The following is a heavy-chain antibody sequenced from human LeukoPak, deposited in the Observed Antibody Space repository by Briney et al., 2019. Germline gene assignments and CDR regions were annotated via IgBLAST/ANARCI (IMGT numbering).Heavy chain of an antibody. CDR3: ARHRSGWLQSSFDY. Sequence: SETLSLTCSVSGGSISSSSSYWGWIRQPPGKGLEWIGSIYYSGSSFDNPALKSRVTISVDTSKNQFSLKPSSVTAADTAVYYCARHRSGWLQSSFDYWGQGTLVTVSS. CDR1: GGSISSSSSY. D-gene: IGHD5-24*01. CDR2: IYYSGSS. V-gene: IGHV4-39*01. J-gene: IGHJ4*02.